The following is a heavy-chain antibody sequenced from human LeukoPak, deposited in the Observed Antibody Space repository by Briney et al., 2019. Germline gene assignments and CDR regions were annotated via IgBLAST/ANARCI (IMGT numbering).Heavy chain of an antibody. CDR1: GGTFSSYA. Sequence: SVKVSCKASGGTFSSYAISWVRQAPGQGLEWMGRIIPILGIANYAQKFQGRVTITADKSTSTAYMELSRLRSEDTAVYYCASGYCSSTSCYYNWFDPWGQGTLVTVSS. CDR2: IIPILGIA. CDR3: ASGYCSSTSCYYNWFDP. D-gene: IGHD2-2*03. V-gene: IGHV1-69*04. J-gene: IGHJ5*02.